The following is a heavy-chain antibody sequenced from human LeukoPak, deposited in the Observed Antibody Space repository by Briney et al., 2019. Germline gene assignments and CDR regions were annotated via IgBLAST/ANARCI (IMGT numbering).Heavy chain of an antibody. Sequence: ASVKVSCKASGYTFTSYVMNWVRQAPGQGLEWMGWINPNSGGTNYAQKFQGRVTTTRDTSISTAYMELSRLRSDDTAVYYCARDTWELPDYWGQGTLVTVSS. CDR3: ARDTWELPDY. D-gene: IGHD1-26*01. CDR2: INPNSGGT. V-gene: IGHV1-2*02. CDR1: GYTFTSYV. J-gene: IGHJ4*02.